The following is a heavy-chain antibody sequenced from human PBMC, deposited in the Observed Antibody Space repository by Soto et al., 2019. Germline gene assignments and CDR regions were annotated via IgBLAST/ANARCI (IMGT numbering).Heavy chain of an antibody. J-gene: IGHJ4*02. D-gene: IGHD5-18*01. CDR2: IYYSGST. V-gene: IGHV4-31*03. CDR1: GGSISSGGYY. CDR3: ARVDTAMPKPVDY. Sequence: SETLSLTCTVSGGSISSGGYYWSWIRQHPGKGLEWIGYIYYSGSTYYNPSLKSRVTISVDTSKNQFSLKLSSVTAADTAVYYCARVDTAMPKPVDYWGQGTLVTVSS.